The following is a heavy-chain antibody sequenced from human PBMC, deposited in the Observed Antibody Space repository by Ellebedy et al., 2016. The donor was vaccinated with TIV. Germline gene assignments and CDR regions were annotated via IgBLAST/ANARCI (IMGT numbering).Heavy chain of an antibody. CDR3: ARGLVGYWGYYFDY. J-gene: IGHJ4*02. CDR1: GFTFSSYA. D-gene: IGHD3-22*01. V-gene: IGHV3-30*01. Sequence: PGGSLRLSCAASGFTFSSYALHRVRQAPGKGLEWVAVISYDGSDKYFADSAQGRFTISRDNSKNTLYLKMNSMRAEDTAMYYCARGLVGYWGYYFDYWGQGTLVTVSS. CDR2: ISYDGSDK.